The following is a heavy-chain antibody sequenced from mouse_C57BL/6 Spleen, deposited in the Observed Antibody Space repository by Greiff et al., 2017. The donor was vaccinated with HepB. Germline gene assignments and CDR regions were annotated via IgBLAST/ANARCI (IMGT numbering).Heavy chain of an antibody. V-gene: IGHV1-26*01. CDR3: ARRWDYGSSRGFDY. Sequence: VQLQQSGPELVKPGASVKISCKASGYTFTDYYMNWVKQSHGKSLEWIGDINPNNGGTSYNQKFKGKATLTVDKSSSTAYMELRSLTSEDSAVYYCARRWDYGSSRGFDYWGQGTTLTVSS. J-gene: IGHJ2*01. CDR2: INPNNGGT. D-gene: IGHD1-1*01. CDR1: GYTFTDYY.